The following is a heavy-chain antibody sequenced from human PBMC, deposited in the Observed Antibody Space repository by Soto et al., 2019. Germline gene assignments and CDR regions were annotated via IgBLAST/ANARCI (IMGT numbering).Heavy chain of an antibody. Sequence: QVQLVQSGAEVKKPGSSVKVSCKASGGTFSSYTISWVRQAPGQGLEWMGRIIPILGIANYAQKFQGRVTITADKSTSTADMELSSLRSEDTAVYYCAISMVRGVIIDWFDPWGQGTLVTVSS. V-gene: IGHV1-69*02. D-gene: IGHD3-10*01. CDR2: IIPILGIA. CDR3: AISMVRGVIIDWFDP. CDR1: GGTFSSYT. J-gene: IGHJ5*02.